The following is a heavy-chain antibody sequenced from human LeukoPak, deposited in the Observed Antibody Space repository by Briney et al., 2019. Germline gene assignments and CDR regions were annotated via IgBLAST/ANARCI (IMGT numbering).Heavy chain of an antibody. J-gene: IGHJ4*02. CDR1: GFIFSQYS. CDR3: ARHYGP. CDR2: IWGDQRYK. Sequence: GGSLRLSCAASGFIFSQYSMNWVRQAPGKGLEWVAIIWGDQRYKHYADSVKGRFTISRDNSKNTLYLEMNSLRVEDTAVYYCARHYGPWGQGTLVTVSS. V-gene: IGHV3-33*08. D-gene: IGHD3-16*01.